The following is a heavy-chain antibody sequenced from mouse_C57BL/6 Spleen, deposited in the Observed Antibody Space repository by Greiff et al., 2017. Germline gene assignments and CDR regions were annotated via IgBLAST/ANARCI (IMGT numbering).Heavy chain of an antibody. V-gene: IGHV5-6*01. J-gene: IGHJ3*01. Sequence: EVKVVESGGDLVKPGGSLKLSCAASGFTFSSYGMSWVRQTPDKRLEWVATISSGGSYTYSPDSVKGRFTISRDNAKNTLYLQMSSLKSEDTAMYYCARQTYGNYEAWFAYWGQGTLVTVSA. D-gene: IGHD2-1*01. CDR3: ARQTYGNYEAWFAY. CDR2: ISSGGSYT. CDR1: GFTFSSYG.